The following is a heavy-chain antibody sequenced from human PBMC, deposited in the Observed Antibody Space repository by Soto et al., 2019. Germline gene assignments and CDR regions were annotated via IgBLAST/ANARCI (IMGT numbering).Heavy chain of an antibody. CDR2: IYPGNSDT. V-gene: IGHV5-51*01. CDR3: ARLEFPYSASYHDAFDI. J-gene: IGHJ3*02. Sequence: PGESLKISCKGSGYSFTSYWIGWVRQMPGKGLEWMGIIYPGNSDTRYSPSFQGQVTISADKSISTAYLQWSSLKASDTATYYCARLEFPYSASYHDAFDIWGQGTMVTVSS. CDR1: GYSFTSYW. D-gene: IGHD1-26*01.